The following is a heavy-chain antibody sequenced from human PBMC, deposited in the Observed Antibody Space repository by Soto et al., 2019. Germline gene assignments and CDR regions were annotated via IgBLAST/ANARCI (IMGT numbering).Heavy chain of an antibody. CDR3: ARALYHNNWGEVFDY. Sequence: QVQLVQSGGGVVQPGRSLRLSCAASGFTFSSHAMHWVRQAPGEGLEWMTFISYDGADSNYADSVRGRFTISRDNSNNMLYLQMDSLRVEDTALYYCARALYHNNWGEVFDYWGQGVLVTVSS. CDR2: ISYDGADS. V-gene: IGHV3-30-3*01. CDR1: GFTFSSHA. D-gene: IGHD7-27*01. J-gene: IGHJ4*02.